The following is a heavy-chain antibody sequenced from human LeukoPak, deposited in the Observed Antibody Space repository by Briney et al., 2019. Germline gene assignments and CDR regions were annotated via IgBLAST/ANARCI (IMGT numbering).Heavy chain of an antibody. D-gene: IGHD2-2*01. CDR1: GFPFSSYA. CDR3: ARSSIVVVSILDC. V-gene: IGHV3-64*01. CDR2: ISSNGGST. Sequence: LSGGSLRLSCAASGFPFSSYAMHWVRQAPGKGLEYVSAISSNGGSTSYANSVKGRFTISRDNSKNTLYLQMGSLRAEDMAVYYCARSSIVVVSILDCWGQGTLVTVSS. J-gene: IGHJ4*02.